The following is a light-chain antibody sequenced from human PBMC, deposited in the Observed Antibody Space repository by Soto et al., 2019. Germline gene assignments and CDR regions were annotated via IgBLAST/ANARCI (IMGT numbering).Light chain of an antibody. J-gene: IGKJ3*01. V-gene: IGKV1-5*01. Sequence: DIQMTQSPSTLSASVGDRVTITCRASQSISSWLGWYQQKPGKAPKLLIYDASSLESGVPSRFSGSGSGTEFTLTISSLQPDDFATYYCQQYNSYPFTFGPGTKVDIK. CDR3: QQYNSYPFT. CDR1: QSISSW. CDR2: DAS.